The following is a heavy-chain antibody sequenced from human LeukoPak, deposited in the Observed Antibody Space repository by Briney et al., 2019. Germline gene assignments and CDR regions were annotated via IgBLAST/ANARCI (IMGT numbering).Heavy chain of an antibody. CDR3: ARGVVAATDYHYYYYMDV. Sequence: GASVKVSCKASGGTFSSYAISWVRQAPGQGLEWMGGIIPIFGTANYAQKFQGRVTITTDESTSTAYMELSSLRSEDTAVYYCARGVVAATDYHYYYYMDVWGKGTTVTVSS. V-gene: IGHV1-69*05. CDR1: GGTFSSYA. CDR2: IIPIFGTA. D-gene: IGHD2-15*01. J-gene: IGHJ6*03.